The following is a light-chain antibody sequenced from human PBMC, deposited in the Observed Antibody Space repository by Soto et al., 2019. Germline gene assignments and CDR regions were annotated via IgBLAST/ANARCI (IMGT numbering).Light chain of an antibody. CDR2: KNN. V-gene: IGLV1-47*01. CDR3: AAWDDSLSGPGV. CDR1: SSNIGNFY. Sequence: QSALTQPPSASGTPGQRVTISCSGSSSNIGNFYVYWYQQLPGTAPKLLIYKNNQRPLGVPDRFSGSKSGTSASLAISGLRSEDEADYYCAAWDDSLSGPGVFGGGTQLTLL. J-gene: IGLJ7*01.